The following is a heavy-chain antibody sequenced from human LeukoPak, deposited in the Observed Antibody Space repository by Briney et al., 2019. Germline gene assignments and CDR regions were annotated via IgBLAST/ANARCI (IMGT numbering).Heavy chain of an antibody. J-gene: IGHJ4*02. CDR2: ISAYNGNT. CDR1: GYTFTSYG. Sequence: GASVKVSCKASGYTFTSYGISWVRQAPGQGLEWMGWISAYNGNTNYAQKLQGRVTITTDTSTSTAYMELRSLRSDDTAVYYCARADVLLWFGEISDQPPTPDYWGQGTLVTVSS. V-gene: IGHV1-18*01. CDR3: ARADVLLWFGEISDQPPTPDY. D-gene: IGHD3-10*01.